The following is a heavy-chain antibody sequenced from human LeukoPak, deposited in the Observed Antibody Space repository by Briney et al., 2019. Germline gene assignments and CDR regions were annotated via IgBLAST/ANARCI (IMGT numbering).Heavy chain of an antibody. CDR3: VSGDASP. V-gene: IGHV3-7*02. CDR1: GFTISNYW. CDR2: IKEDGSEK. D-gene: IGHD7-27*01. J-gene: IGHJ5*02. Sequence: GGSLRLSCAVSGFTISNYWMTWVRQAPGKGLEWVANIKEDGSEKHYVDSVKGRFTISRDNAKNSLYLQMNSLRAEDTAVYYCVSGDASPGGQGTLVTVSS.